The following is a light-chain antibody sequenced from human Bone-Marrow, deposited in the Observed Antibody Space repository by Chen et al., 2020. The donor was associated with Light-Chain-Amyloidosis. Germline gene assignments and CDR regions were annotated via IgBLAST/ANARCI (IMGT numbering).Light chain of an antibody. V-gene: IGKV3-11*01. CDR3: QQRSTWPLT. CDR2: STS. J-gene: IGKJ4*01. CDR1: QSVSTY. Sequence: EIVLEQSPATLSSSPGERATLSCRTSQSVSTYLAWYQQRRGQAPRLLIYSTSNRATGIPARFSGSGSGTDFTLTISSLEPEDFAVYYCQQRSTWPLTFGGGTKVEIK.